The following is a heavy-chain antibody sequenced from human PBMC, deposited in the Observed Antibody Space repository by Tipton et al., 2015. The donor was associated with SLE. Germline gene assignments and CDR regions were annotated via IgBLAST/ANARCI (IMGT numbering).Heavy chain of an antibody. CDR3: ARQGDSSASVDGFDV. D-gene: IGHD3-22*01. CDR1: GYNFPTYW. CDR2: IDPGDSYT. V-gene: IGHV5-51*01. J-gene: IGHJ3*01. Sequence: QLVQSGAEVKKPGESLKISCQGSGYNFPTYWIAWVRQMPGKGLEWMGIIDPGDSYTTYSPSFEGNVTISVDKSISTTYLQWSSLKASDTAIYYCARQGDSSASVDGFDVWGQGTMVTVS.